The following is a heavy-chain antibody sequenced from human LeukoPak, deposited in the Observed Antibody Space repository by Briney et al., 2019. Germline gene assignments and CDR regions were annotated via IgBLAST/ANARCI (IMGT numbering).Heavy chain of an antibody. CDR3: ARVEELPHCSSTSCYDWLDP. D-gene: IGHD2-2*01. Sequence: GASVKVSCKASGYTFTGYYIHWVRQAPGQGLEWMGWINPNSGGTNYAQKFQGRVTMTRDTSISTAYMELSRLTSDDTAVYYCARVEELPHCSSTSCYDWLDPWGQGTLVTVSS. J-gene: IGHJ5*02. CDR2: INPNSGGT. CDR1: GYTFTGYY. V-gene: IGHV1-2*02.